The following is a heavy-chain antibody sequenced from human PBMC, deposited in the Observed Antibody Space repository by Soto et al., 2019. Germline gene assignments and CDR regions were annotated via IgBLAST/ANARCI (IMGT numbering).Heavy chain of an antibody. V-gene: IGHV3-23*01. D-gene: IGHD1-7*01. CDR3: AKCMQAYWNYDAHHI. Sequence: PGGSLRLSCAAPGVTLSTYSMTWVRQAPGKGLEWVAHITATGGNTYYADSVRGRFTISRDTSGNTLYLQMNSLRAEDTALYYCAKCMQAYWNYDAHHIWGQGTMVTVSS. CDR1: GVTLSTYS. CDR2: ITATGGNT. J-gene: IGHJ3*02.